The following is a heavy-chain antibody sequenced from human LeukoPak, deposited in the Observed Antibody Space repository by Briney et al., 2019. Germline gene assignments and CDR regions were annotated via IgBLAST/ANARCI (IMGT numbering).Heavy chain of an antibody. CDR2: IYYSGST. CDR1: GGPISSSSYY. J-gene: IGHJ3*02. Sequence: SETLSLTCTVSGGPISSSSYYWGWIRQPPGKGLEWIGSIYYSGSTYYNPSLKSRVTISVDTSKNQFSLKLSSVTAADTAVYYCARVSSGYYSDAFDIWGQGTMVTVSS. D-gene: IGHD3-22*01. CDR3: ARVSSGYYSDAFDI. V-gene: IGHV4-39*07.